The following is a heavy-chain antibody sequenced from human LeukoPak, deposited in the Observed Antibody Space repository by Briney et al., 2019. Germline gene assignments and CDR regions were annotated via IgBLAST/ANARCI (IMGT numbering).Heavy chain of an antibody. CDR3: ARATYYYRNFHSCPGYAFDI. Sequence: GGSLRLSCAASGFTFSSYAMSWVRQAPGKGLEWVAAISDDGGSKYYADSVKGRFTISRDNSKNTLYLQLNSLRAEDTAVYYCARATYYYRNFHSCPGYAFDIWGQGTMVTVSS. J-gene: IGHJ3*02. V-gene: IGHV3-30*01. CDR2: ISDDGGSK. D-gene: IGHD3-22*01. CDR1: GFTFSSYA.